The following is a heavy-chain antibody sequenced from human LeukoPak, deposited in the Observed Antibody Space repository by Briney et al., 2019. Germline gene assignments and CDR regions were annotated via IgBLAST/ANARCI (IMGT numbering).Heavy chain of an antibody. J-gene: IGHJ6*02. CDR3: AREGRYYDFWSGYYTPNGMDV. CDR1: GYTFTSYG. D-gene: IGHD3-3*01. CDR2: ISAYNGNT. V-gene: IGHV1-18*01. Sequence: ASVKVSCKASGYTFTSYGISWVRQAPGQGLEWMGWISAYNGNTNYAQKLQGRVTMTTDTSTSTAYMELRSLRSDDTAVYYCAREGRYYDFWSGYYTPNGMDVWGQGTTVTVSS.